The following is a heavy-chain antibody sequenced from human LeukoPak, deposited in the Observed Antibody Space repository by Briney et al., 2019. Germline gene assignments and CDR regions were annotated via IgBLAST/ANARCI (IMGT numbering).Heavy chain of an antibody. D-gene: IGHD6-13*01. J-gene: IGHJ4*02. CDR2: IAHDSTTI. CDR3: ARDPGSSSFDY. Sequence: PGRSLRLSCAASGFTFRIYGMNWVRQAPGKGPEWVSYIAHDSTTIYYKDSVKGRFTISRDNAKNSLYLQMNSLRADDTAMYYCARDPGSSSFDYWGQGSLVTVSS. V-gene: IGHV3-48*04. CDR1: GFTFRIYG.